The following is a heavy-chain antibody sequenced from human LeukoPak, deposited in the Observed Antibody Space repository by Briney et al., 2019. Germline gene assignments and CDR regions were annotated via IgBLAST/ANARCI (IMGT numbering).Heavy chain of an antibody. CDR2: MNPNSGNT. CDR3: ARAWDGIDV. D-gene: IGHD7-27*01. V-gene: IGHV1-8*01. CDR1: GYTFTSYD. Sequence: ASVTVSCTASGYTFTSYDINWMRQATGQGLEWMGWMNPNSGNTGYAQKFHGRVTMTRNTSISTAYMELSSLTSEDTAVYYCARAWDGIDVWGQGTTVTVSS. J-gene: IGHJ6*02.